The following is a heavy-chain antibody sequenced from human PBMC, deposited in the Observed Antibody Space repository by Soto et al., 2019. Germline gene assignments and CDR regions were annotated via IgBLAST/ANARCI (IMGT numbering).Heavy chain of an antibody. D-gene: IGHD3-9*01. CDR1: GGSLSSYY. Sequence: SETLSLTCTVSGGSLSSYYWSWIRQPPGKGLEWIGYIYYSGSTNYNPSLKSRVTISVDTSKNQFSLKLSSVTAADTAVYYCARHGDDILTETDTRFDPWGQGTLVTVSS. V-gene: IGHV4-59*08. J-gene: IGHJ5*02. CDR3: ARHGDDILTETDTRFDP. CDR2: IYYSGST.